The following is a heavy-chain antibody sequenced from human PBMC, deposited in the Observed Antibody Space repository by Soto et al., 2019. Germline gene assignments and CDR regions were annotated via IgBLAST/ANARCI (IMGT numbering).Heavy chain of an antibody. CDR3: VRENYYYGMDV. CDR2: IIPMLDSA. CDR1: GGTFDNYA. V-gene: IGHV1-69*13. Sequence: GASVKVSCKASGGTFDNYAITWVRQAPGQGLEWMAGIIPMLDSANYAEKFQDRVTITADESTSTAYMEVNSLRVEDTAIYYCVRENYYYGMDVWGQGTAVTVSS. J-gene: IGHJ6*02.